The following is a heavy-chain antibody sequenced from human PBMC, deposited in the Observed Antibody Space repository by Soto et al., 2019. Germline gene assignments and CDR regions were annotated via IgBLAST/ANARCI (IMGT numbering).Heavy chain of an antibody. V-gene: IGHV4-39*01. CDR3: ARLWSSSQIYYYYMDV. J-gene: IGHJ6*03. D-gene: IGHD6-6*01. CDR2: IYYSGST. Sequence: SETLSLTCTVSGGSISSSSYYWGWIRQPPGKGLEWIGSIYYSGSTYYNPSLKSRFTISVDTSKNQFSLKLSSVTAADTAVYYCARLWSSSQIYYYYMDVWGKGTTVTVSS. CDR1: GGSISSSSYY.